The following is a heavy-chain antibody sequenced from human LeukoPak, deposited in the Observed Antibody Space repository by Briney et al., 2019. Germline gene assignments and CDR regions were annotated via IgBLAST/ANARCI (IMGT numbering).Heavy chain of an antibody. CDR1: GYTFTSYY. V-gene: IGHV1-46*01. J-gene: IGHJ6*03. CDR3: ARDGGDGYKRYYYYYMDV. D-gene: IGHD5-24*01. Sequence: ASVKVSCKASGYTFTSYYMHWVRQAPGQGLGWMGIINPSGGSTSYAQKFQGRVTMTRDMSTSTVYMELSSLRSEDTAVYYCARDGGDGYKRYYYYYMDVWGKGTTVTVSS. CDR2: INPSGGST.